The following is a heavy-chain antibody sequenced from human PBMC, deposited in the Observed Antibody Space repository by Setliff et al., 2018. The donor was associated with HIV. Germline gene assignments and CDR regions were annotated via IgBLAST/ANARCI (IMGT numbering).Heavy chain of an antibody. CDR1: GFSFSLYA. D-gene: IGHD4-17*01. CDR3: ARGPTTVTNYYYYYMDV. CDR2: ITSSVSRT. J-gene: IGHJ6*03. Sequence: GGSLRLSCTASGFSFSLYAMSWVRQAPGRGLEWVSTITSSVSRTFYADSVKGRFTISRDNSKNTLYLQMNGLRAEDTAVYYCARGPTTVTNYYYYYMDVWGKGTTVTVSS. V-gene: IGHV3-23*01.